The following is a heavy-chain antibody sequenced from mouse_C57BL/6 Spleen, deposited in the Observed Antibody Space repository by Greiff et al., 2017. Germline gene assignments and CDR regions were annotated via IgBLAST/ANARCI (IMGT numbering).Heavy chain of an antibody. CDR1: GFTFSSYA. J-gene: IGHJ2*01. CDR3: ARAGSIFDY. D-gene: IGHD2-10*02. V-gene: IGHV5-4*03. Sequence: EVMLVESGAGLVKPGGSLKLSCAASGFTFSSYAMSWVRQTPEKRLEWVATISDGGSYTYYPNNVKGRFTISRDNAKNNLYLQMSHLKSEDTAMYYCARAGSIFDYWGQGTTLTVSS. CDR2: ISDGGSYT.